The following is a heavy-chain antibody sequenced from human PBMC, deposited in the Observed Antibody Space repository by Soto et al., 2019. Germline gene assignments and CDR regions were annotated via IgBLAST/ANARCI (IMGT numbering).Heavy chain of an antibody. CDR2: IYYSGST. J-gene: IGHJ6*02. V-gene: IGHV4-39*01. Sequence: SETLSLTCTVSGGSISSSSYYWGWIRQPPGKGLEWIGSIYYSGSTYYNPSLKSRVTISVDTSKNQFSLKLSSVTAADTAVYYCARHQPYSDYDFWSGYLPGMDVWGQGTTVTVSS. CDR3: ARHQPYSDYDFWSGYLPGMDV. D-gene: IGHD3-3*01. CDR1: GGSISSSSYY.